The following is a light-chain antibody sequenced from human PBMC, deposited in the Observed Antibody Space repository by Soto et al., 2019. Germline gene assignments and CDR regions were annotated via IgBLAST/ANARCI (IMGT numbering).Light chain of an antibody. Sequence: EIVMTQSPATLSVSPGERATLSCRTSQSVGSDLAWYQQKPGQAPRLLIYGASSRATGIPDRFSGSGSGTDFTLTISRLEPEDFALYYCQQYGGSPISFGQGTRLEIK. J-gene: IGKJ5*01. CDR1: QSVGSD. CDR3: QQYGGSPIS. V-gene: IGKV3-20*01. CDR2: GAS.